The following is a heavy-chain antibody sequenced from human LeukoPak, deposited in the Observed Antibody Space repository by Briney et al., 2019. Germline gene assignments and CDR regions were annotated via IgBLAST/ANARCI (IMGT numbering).Heavy chain of an antibody. J-gene: IGHJ6*03. CDR2: ISGRSYI. V-gene: IGHV3-21*01. CDR3: ARVIISYYHIDV. Sequence: SGGSLRLSCAASGFTFSTYSMSWVRQAPGKGLEWVSSISGRSYIDYADSVRGRFTISRDNAKNSLYLQMNSLRAEDTAVYYCARVIISYYHIDVWGKGTTVTVSS. CDR1: GFTFSTYS.